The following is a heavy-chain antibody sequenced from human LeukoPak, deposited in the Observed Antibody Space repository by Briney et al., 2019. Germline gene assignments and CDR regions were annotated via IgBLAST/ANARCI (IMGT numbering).Heavy chain of an antibody. Sequence: SETLSLTCTVSGGSINNYYWSWIRQPPGKGLEWIGSIFYSGSTYYNPSLKSRVTISVGTSKNQFSLKLSSVTAADTAVYYCARQGYQLLPYYYYYMDVWGKGTTVTVSS. CDR1: GGSINNYY. CDR3: ARQGYQLLPYYYYYMDV. D-gene: IGHD2-2*01. V-gene: IGHV4-59*04. CDR2: IFYSGST. J-gene: IGHJ6*03.